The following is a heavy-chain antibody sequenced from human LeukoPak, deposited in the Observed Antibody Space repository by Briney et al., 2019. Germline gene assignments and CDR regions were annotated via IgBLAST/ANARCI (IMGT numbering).Heavy chain of an antibody. V-gene: IGHV3-23*01. CDR1: GFTFSSYA. Sequence: GGSLRLSCAASGFTFSSYAMSWVRQAPGKGLEWVSAIIGSGGSTYYADSVKGRFTISRDNSKNTLYLQMNSLRAEDTAVYYCAKDGYYYYYYMDVWGKGTTVTVSS. CDR3: AKDGYYYYYYMDV. CDR2: IIGSGGST. J-gene: IGHJ6*03.